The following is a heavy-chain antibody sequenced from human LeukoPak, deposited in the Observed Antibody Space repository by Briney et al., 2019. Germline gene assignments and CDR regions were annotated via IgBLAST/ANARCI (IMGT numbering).Heavy chain of an antibody. CDR1: GYTFDSYG. V-gene: IGHV1-18*01. CDR3: ARRAARPYYFDN. D-gene: IGHD6-6*01. J-gene: IGHJ4*02. Sequence: ASVKVSCKASGYTFDSYGISWVRQAPGQGLELMGWISVYNGYTDTAQKLQGRLTMTTDAFTSTAYMELTNLRSDDTAVYYCARRAARPYYFDNWGQGTLVTVSS. CDR2: ISVYNGYT.